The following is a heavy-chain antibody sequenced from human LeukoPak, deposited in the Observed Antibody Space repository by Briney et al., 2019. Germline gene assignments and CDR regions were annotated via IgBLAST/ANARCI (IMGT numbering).Heavy chain of an antibody. J-gene: IGHJ4*02. Sequence: ASVKVSCKASGGTFSSYAISWVRQAPGQRLEWMGGIIPIFGTANYAQKFQGRVTITADKSTSTAYMELSSLRSEDTAVYYCARDRRNYYGSGSYYNLDYWGQGTLVTVSS. CDR2: IIPIFGTA. CDR3: ARDRRNYYGSGSYYNLDY. V-gene: IGHV1-69*06. CDR1: GGTFSSYA. D-gene: IGHD3-10*01.